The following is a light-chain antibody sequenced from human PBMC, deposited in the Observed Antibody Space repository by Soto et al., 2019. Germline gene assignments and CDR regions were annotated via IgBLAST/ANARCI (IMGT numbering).Light chain of an antibody. CDR1: GSDVGGYNY. J-gene: IGLJ2*01. V-gene: IGLV2-11*01. Sequence: QSALTQPRSVSGSPGQSVTISCTGTGSDVGGYNYVSWYQQHPGKAPKLMIYDVSERPSGVPDRFSGSKSGNTASLTVSGLQAEDAAYYCWSSYTGSNNPVVFGGGTKVTVL. CDR3: SSYTGSNNPVV. CDR2: DVS.